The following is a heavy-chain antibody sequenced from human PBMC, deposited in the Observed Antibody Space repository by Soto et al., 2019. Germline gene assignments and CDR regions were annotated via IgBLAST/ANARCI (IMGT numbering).Heavy chain of an antibody. D-gene: IGHD6-13*01. V-gene: IGHV5-51*01. J-gene: IGHJ6*02. CDR3: AILGSAGYYGMDA. CDR1: GCSFTSYW. CDR2: IYPGDSDT. Sequence: GDSLKISCKGSGCSFTSYWIGWGLQMPGKGLEWMGIIYPGDSDTRYSPSFQGQVTISADKSISTAYLQWSSLKASDTAMYYCAILGSAGYYGMDAWGQGTTVTVSS.